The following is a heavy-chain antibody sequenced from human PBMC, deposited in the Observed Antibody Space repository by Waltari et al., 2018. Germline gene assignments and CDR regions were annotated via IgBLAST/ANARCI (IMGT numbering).Heavy chain of an antibody. CDR3: ARDRGSWYTSDY. CDR1: GFTFSSYS. CDR2: ISSSSSYI. Sequence: EVQLVESGGGLVKPGGSLRLSCAASGFTFSSYSMNWVPQAPGKGLEWVSSISSSSSYIYYADSVKGRFTISRDNAKNSLYLQMNSLRAEDTAVYYCARDRGSWYTSDYWGQGTLVTVSS. V-gene: IGHV3-21*01. J-gene: IGHJ4*02. D-gene: IGHD6-13*01.